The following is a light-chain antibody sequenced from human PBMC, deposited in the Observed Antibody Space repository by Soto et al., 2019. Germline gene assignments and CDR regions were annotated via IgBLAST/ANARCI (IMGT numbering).Light chain of an antibody. CDR3: QHYGSSPYT. CDR2: GAS. V-gene: IGKV3-20*01. J-gene: IGKJ2*01. Sequence: EIVLTQSPGTLSLSPGERATLSCRASQSVSSSYLAWYQQKPGQAPRLLIYGASSRATGIPDRFSGSGSGTDFTLTISRLEPEDVAVYYCQHYGSSPYTFGQGTKLEI. CDR1: QSVSSSY.